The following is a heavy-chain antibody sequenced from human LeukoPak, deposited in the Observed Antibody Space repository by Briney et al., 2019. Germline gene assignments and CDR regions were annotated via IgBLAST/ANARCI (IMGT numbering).Heavy chain of an antibody. J-gene: IGHJ4*02. CDR3: AGGAPYYFDY. Sequence: PSETLSLTCTVSGGSISSSSYYWGWIRQPPGKGLEWIGSIYYSGSTYYNPSLKSRVTISVDTSKNQFSLKLSSVTAADTAVYYCAGGAPYYFDYWGQGTLVTVSS. V-gene: IGHV4-39*01. CDR2: IYYSGST. D-gene: IGHD3-16*01. CDR1: GGSISSSSYY.